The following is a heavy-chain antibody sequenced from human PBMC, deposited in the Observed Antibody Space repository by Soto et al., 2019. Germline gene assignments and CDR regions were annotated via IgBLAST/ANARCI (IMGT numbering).Heavy chain of an antibody. CDR3: VRSGTARLLRHSWFDT. D-gene: IGHD2-21*01. Sequence: EVQLVESGGGLVKPGGSLRLSCAASGFTFNTYDMNWVRQAPGKGLEWVPSITTSSAYISYADALKGRITISRDNGKNSLFLQMNSLRAEDTAVYYCVRSGTARLLRHSWFDTWGQGTLVTVSS. V-gene: IGHV3-21*01. J-gene: IGHJ5*02. CDR2: ITTSSAYI. CDR1: GFTFNTYD.